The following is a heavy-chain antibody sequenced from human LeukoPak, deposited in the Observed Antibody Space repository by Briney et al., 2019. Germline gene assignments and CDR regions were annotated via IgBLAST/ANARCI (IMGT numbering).Heavy chain of an antibody. CDR3: ARHHSCSSTSCYVGWFDP. J-gene: IGHJ5*02. CDR2: IYYSGST. CDR1: GGSISSYY. V-gene: IGHV4-59*08. Sequence: SETLSLTCTVSGGSISSYYWSWIRQPPGKGLEWIGYIYYSGSTNYNPSLKSRVTISVHTSKNQFSLKLSSVTAADTAVYYCARHHSCSSTSCYVGWFDPWGQGTLVTVSS. D-gene: IGHD2-2*01.